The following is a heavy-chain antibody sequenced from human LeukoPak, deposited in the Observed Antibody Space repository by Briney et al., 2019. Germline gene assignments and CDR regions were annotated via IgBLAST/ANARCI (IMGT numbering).Heavy chain of an antibody. CDR2: IIPIFGTA. J-gene: IGHJ4*02. D-gene: IGHD3/OR15-3a*01. V-gene: IGHV1-69*06. CDR1: GYTFTSYG. Sequence: KVSCKASGYTFTSYGISWVRQAPGQGLEWMGGIIPIFGTANYAQKFQGRVTITADKSTSTAYMELSSLRSEDTAVYYCARSEFFDWLRGFDYWGQGTLVTVSS. CDR3: ARSEFFDWLRGFDY.